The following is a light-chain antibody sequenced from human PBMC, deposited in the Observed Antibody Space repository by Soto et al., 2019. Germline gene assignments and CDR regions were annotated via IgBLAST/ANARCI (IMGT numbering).Light chain of an antibody. V-gene: IGLV2-14*01. CDR2: DVS. Sequence: QSALTQPASVSGSPGQSITISCTGTSSDVGGYNYVSWYQQHPGKAPKLMIYDVSNRPSGVSNRFSGSKSGNTASLTISGLHAEDEADYSCSSYTSSSTPLFGGGTKLTVL. CDR1: SSDVGGYNY. CDR3: SSYTSSSTPL. J-gene: IGLJ2*01.